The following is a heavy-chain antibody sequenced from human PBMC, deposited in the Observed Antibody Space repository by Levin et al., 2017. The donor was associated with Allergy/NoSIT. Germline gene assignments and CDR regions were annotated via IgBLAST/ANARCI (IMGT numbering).Heavy chain of an antibody. Sequence: MASETLSLTCAVSGGSISSSNWWSWVRQPPGKGLEWIGEIYHSGSTNYNPSLKSRVTISVDKSKNQFSLKLSSVTAADTAVYYCARAPRGYSYELTGHWFDPWGQGTLVTVSS. CDR1: GGSISSSNW. V-gene: IGHV4-4*02. CDR3: ARAPRGYSYELTGHWFDP. J-gene: IGHJ5*02. D-gene: IGHD5-18*01. CDR2: IYHSGST.